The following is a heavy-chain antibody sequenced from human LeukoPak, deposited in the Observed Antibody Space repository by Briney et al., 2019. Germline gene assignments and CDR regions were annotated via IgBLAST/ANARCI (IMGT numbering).Heavy chain of an antibody. V-gene: IGHV4-59*01. J-gene: IGHJ6*03. Sequence: SETLSLTRTVSGGSISSYYWSWIRQPPGKGLEWIGYIYYSGSTNYNPSLKSRVTISVDTSKNQFSLKLSSVAAADTAVYYCARSTMVRDTQKFYYYYYYMDVWGKGTTVTVSS. CDR1: GGSISSYY. CDR3: ARSTMVRDTQKFYYYYYYMDV. CDR2: IYYSGST. D-gene: IGHD3-10*01.